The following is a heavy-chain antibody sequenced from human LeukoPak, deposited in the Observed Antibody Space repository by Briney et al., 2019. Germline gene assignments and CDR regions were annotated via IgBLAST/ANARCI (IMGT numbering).Heavy chain of an antibody. Sequence: ASVKVSCKASGYTFTNYGISWVRQAPGQGLEWMGWINAGNGNTKYSQKFQGRVTITRDTSASTAYMELSSLRSEDTAVYFCAREERYYYDSSGYSSGWFDPWGQGTLVTVSS. CDR3: AREERYYYDSSGYSSGWFDP. V-gene: IGHV1-3*01. J-gene: IGHJ5*02. D-gene: IGHD3-22*01. CDR1: GYTFTNYG. CDR2: INAGNGNT.